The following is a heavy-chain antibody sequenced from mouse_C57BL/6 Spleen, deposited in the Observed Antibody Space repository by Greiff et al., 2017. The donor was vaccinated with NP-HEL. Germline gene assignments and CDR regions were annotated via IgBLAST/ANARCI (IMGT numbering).Heavy chain of an antibody. CDR2: IHPNSGST. V-gene: IGHV1-64*01. CDR3: ARDEGGVFAY. Sequence: QVQLQQSGAELVKPGASVKLSCKASGYTFTSYWMHWVKQRPGQGLEWIGMIHPNSGSTNYNEKFKSKATLTVDKSSSTAYMQLSSLTSEDSAVYYCARDEGGVFAYWGQGTLVTVSA. CDR1: GYTFTSYW. J-gene: IGHJ3*01.